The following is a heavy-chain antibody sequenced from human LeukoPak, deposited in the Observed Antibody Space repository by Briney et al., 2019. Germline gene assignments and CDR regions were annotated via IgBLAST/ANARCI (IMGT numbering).Heavy chain of an antibody. CDR1: GASITSHY. V-gene: IGHV4-59*11. Sequence: SETLSLTCTVSGASITSHYWNWIRQPPGRGLECIGYIYYTGYTTYDPSLKSRVTISIDTSKNQFSLKLKNVTAADTAVYYCARDRRPHWGFDYWGQGSLVTVSS. CDR3: ARDRRPHWGFDY. CDR2: IYYTGYT. D-gene: IGHD7-27*01. J-gene: IGHJ4*02.